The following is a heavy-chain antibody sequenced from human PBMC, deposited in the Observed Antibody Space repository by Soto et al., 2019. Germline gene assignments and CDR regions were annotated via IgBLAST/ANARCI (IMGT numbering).Heavy chain of an antibody. CDR1: GFSFSSYI. J-gene: IGHJ4*02. CDR3: ARAFAGTSSSDY. CDR2: ITSSSSSI. V-gene: IGHV3-21*01. D-gene: IGHD6-13*01. Sequence: GGSLRLSCAASGFSFSSYIMIWVRQSPGEGLEWVSFITSSSSSIFYAASVQGRFTISRDNAKNSLYLQMNGLRAGDTAVYYCARAFAGTSSSDYWGQGTLVTVSS.